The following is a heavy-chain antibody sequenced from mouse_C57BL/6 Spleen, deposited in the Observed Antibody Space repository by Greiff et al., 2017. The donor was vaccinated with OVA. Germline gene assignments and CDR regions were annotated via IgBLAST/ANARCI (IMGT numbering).Heavy chain of an antibody. Sequence: EVQLQQSGPELVKPGASVKISRKASGYTFTDYYMNWVKQSHGKSLEWIGDINPNNGGTSYNQKFKGKATLTVDKSSSTAYMELRSLTSEDSAVYYCARWEVTTVAYWGQGTLVTVSA. V-gene: IGHV1-26*01. J-gene: IGHJ3*01. CDR2: INPNNGGT. CDR3: ARWEVTTVAY. D-gene: IGHD1-1*01. CDR1: GYTFTDYY.